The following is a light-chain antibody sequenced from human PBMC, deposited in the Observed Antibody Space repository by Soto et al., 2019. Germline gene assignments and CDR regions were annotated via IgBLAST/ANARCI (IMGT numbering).Light chain of an antibody. CDR3: QSYDGSLSGVV. CDR1: SSNIGAGYD. CDR2: GNS. V-gene: IGLV1-40*01. J-gene: IGLJ2*01. Sequence: QLVLTQPPSVSGAPGQRVTISCTGSSSNIGAGYDVYWYRHLPGTAPKLLIYGNSNRPSGVPDRFSGSKSGASASLAITGLQSEDEGDYYCQSYDGSLSGVVFGGGTKLTVL.